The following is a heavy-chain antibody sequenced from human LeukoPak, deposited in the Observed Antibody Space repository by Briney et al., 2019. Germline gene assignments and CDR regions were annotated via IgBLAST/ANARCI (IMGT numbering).Heavy chain of an antibody. V-gene: IGHV3-23*01. CDR3: AKLDFWSGYHNYFDY. CDR2: ISGSGGST. Sequence: PGGSLRLSCAASGFTFSSYAMSWVRQAPGKGLEWVSAISGSGGSTYYADSVKGRFTISRDNSKNTLYLQMNSLRAEDTAVYYCAKLDFWSGYHNYFDYWGQGTLSPSPQ. CDR1: GFTFSSYA. J-gene: IGHJ4*02. D-gene: IGHD3-3*01.